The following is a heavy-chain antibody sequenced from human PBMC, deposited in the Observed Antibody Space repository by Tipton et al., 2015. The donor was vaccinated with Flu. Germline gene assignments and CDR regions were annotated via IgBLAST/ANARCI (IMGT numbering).Heavy chain of an antibody. CDR3: ARGQGNSGWRYFDY. CDR1: GGSISSYY. V-gene: IGHV4-59*12. Sequence: LRLSCTVSGGSISSYYWSWIRQPPGKGLEWIGYIYYSGSTNYNPSLKSRVTMSVDTSKNQFSLKLSSMTAADTAVYYCARGQGNSGWRYFDYWGQGTLVTVSS. D-gene: IGHD6-19*01. CDR2: IYYSGST. J-gene: IGHJ4*02.